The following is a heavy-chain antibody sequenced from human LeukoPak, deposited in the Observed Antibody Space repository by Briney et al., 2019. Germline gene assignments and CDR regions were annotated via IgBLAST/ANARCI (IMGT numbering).Heavy chain of an antibody. J-gene: IGHJ6*02. D-gene: IGHD2-2*01. CDR2: INHSGST. V-gene: IGHV4-34*01. CDR3: AGYCSSTSCLLGMDV. Sequence: SETLSLTCAVYGGSFSGYYWSWIRQPPGKGLEWIGEINHSGSTNYNPSLKSRVTISVDTSKNQFSLKLSSVTAADTAVYYCAGYCSSTSCLLGMDVCGQGTTVNVSS. CDR1: GGSFSGYY.